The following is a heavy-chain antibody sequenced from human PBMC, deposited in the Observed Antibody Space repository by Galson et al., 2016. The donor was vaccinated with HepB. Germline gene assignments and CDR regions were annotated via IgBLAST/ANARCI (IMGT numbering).Heavy chain of an antibody. Sequence: SLRLSCAASGFPFSAYGMYWVRQAPGKGLEWVSDISFDASTPHYADSVKGRFTVSRDNSGNTLYLQMNSLIPEDTAVYYCVVSVYYRWGRGTLVTVSS. CDR1: GFPFSAYG. CDR3: VVSVYYR. J-gene: IGHJ5*02. CDR2: ISFDASTP. D-gene: IGHD3-3*01. V-gene: IGHV3-30*03.